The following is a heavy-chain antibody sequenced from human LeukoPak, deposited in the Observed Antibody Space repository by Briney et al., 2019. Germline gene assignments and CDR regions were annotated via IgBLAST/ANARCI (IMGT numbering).Heavy chain of an antibody. D-gene: IGHD2-2*01. J-gene: IGHJ4*02. CDR2: ISYDGSNK. Sequence: PGGSLRLSCAASGFTSSSSAMHWVRQAPGKGLEWVAVISYDGSNKYYADSVKGRFTISRDNSKNTLYLQMNSLRAEDTAVYYCATDLGYCSSTSCSAFDYWGQGTLVTVSS. V-gene: IGHV3-30-3*01. CDR1: GFTSSSSA. CDR3: ATDLGYCSSTSCSAFDY.